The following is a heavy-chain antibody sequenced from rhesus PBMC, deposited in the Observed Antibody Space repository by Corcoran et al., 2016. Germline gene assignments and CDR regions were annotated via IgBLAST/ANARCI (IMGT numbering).Heavy chain of an antibody. Sequence: QVQLVQSGAEVKKPGSSVKVSCKASGYTFTDYYMHWVRQAPRQGLEWMGWINPYNGTTKYAQKFQGRVTMTRDTSTGTAYMELSSLRSEDTAVYYCASSYDSGYYMRFDYWGQGVLVTVSS. CDR3: ASSYDSGYYMRFDY. CDR2: INPYNGTT. V-gene: IGHV1S2*01. CDR1: GYTFTDYY. J-gene: IGHJ4*01. D-gene: IGHD3-28*01.